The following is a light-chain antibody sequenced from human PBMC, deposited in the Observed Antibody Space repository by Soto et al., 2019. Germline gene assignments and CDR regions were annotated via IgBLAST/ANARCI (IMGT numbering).Light chain of an antibody. CDR3: QQYNNWPPGT. CDR2: GAS. CDR1: QSVSSN. J-gene: IGKJ2*01. Sequence: EIVMTQSPATLSVSPGERTTLSCRASQSVSSNLAWYQHKPGQAPRPLIYGASTRAPGIPARFSGSGSGTEFTLTISSLQSEDFAVYYCQQYNNWPPGTFGQGTKLEIK. V-gene: IGKV3-15*01.